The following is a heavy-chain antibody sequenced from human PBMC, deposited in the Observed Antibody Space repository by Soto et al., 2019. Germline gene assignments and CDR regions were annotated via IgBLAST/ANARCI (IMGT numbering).Heavy chain of an antibody. V-gene: IGHV3-30*18. CDR2: ISYDGSNK. CDR1: GFTCSSYG. Sequence: GGSLRLSCAASGFTCSSYGMHWVRQAPGKGLEWVAVISYDGSNKYYADSVKGRFTISRDNSKNTLYLQMNSLRAEDTAVYYCAKVSAATTFYYYYGMDVWGQGTTVTVSS. J-gene: IGHJ6*02. D-gene: IGHD2-2*01. CDR3: AKVSAATTFYYYYGMDV.